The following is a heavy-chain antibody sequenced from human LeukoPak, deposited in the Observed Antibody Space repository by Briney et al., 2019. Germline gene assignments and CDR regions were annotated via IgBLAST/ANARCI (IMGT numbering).Heavy chain of an antibody. CDR2: ISWDGGST. Sequence: GGSLRLSCAASGFTFSSYGMHWVRQAPGKGLEWVSLISWDGGSTYYADSVKGRFTISRDNSKNSLYLQMNSLRTEDTALYYCAKDEGGSSSWSAVDYWGQGTLVTVSS. V-gene: IGHV3-43*01. D-gene: IGHD6-13*01. CDR1: GFTFSSYG. J-gene: IGHJ4*02. CDR3: AKDEGGSSSWSAVDY.